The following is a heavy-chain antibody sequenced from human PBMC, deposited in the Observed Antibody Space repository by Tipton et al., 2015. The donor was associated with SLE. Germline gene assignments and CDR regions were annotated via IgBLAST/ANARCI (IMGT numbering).Heavy chain of an antibody. CDR1: GGSISSSSYY. J-gene: IGHJ4*02. V-gene: IGHV4-39*07. CDR3: ARGATIPGIAAAAFWD. CDR2: IYYSGST. D-gene: IGHD6-13*01. Sequence: TLSLTCTVSGGSISSSSYYWGWIRQPPGKGLEWIGSIYYSGSTNYNPSLKSRVTISVDKSKNQFSLNLSSVTAADTAMYYCARGATIPGIAAAAFWDWGQGTLVTVSS.